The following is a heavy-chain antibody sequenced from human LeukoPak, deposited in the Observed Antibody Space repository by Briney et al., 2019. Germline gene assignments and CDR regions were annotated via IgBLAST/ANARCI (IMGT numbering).Heavy chain of an antibody. Sequence: GGSLRLSCAASGFTFSNNYMNWVRQAPGKGLEWVANIKQDGSEKNYVDSVKGRFTISRDNAKNSLYLQMNSLRAEDTAVYYCASIYSSSSVWGQGTLVTVSS. CDR2: IKQDGSEK. CDR3: ASIYSSSSV. D-gene: IGHD6-6*01. CDR1: GFTFSNNY. J-gene: IGHJ4*02. V-gene: IGHV3-7*01.